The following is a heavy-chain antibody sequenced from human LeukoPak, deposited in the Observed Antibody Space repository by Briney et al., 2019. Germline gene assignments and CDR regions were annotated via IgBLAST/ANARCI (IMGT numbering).Heavy chain of an antibody. Sequence: GASVKVSCKASGGTFSSYAISWVRQAPGQGLEWMGGIIPIFGTANYTQKFQGRVAITADESTSTAYMELSSLRSEDTAVYYCARGVRLGYYYYYMDVWGKGTTVTISS. CDR2: IIPIFGTA. J-gene: IGHJ6*03. D-gene: IGHD3-10*01. CDR3: ARGVRLGYYYYYMDV. V-gene: IGHV1-69*13. CDR1: GGTFSSYA.